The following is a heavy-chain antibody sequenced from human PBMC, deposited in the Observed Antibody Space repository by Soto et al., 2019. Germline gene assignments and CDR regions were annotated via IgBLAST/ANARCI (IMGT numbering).Heavy chain of an antibody. CDR3: ARDQGGEFLKGSGMAV. CDR2: IYYSGET. J-gene: IGHJ6*02. CDR1: GDSISRYY. Sequence: QVQLQESGPGLVKPSETLSLTCTVSGDSISRYYWSWIRLSPGKGLEWIGYIYYSGETNYNPSVKGRVTISVDRTKNQFSLKLSSVTAADTAVYYCARDQGGEFLKGSGMAVWGQGTTVTVSS. D-gene: IGHD3-10*01. V-gene: IGHV4-59*01.